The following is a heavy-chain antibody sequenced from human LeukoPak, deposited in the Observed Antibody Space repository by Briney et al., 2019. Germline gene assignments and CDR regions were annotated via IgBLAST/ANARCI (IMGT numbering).Heavy chain of an antibody. V-gene: IGHV3-74*01. Sequence: GGSLRLSCAASRFSFSNYWIHWVRQAPGKGLVWVSRVKSDGSNPSYADSVKGRLTISRDNAENMLYLQMNTLGAEDTAVYYCARDIVSGSGSLDYWGQGTLVTVSS. D-gene: IGHD3-10*01. J-gene: IGHJ4*02. CDR3: ARDIVSGSGSLDY. CDR2: VKSDGSNP. CDR1: RFSFSNYW.